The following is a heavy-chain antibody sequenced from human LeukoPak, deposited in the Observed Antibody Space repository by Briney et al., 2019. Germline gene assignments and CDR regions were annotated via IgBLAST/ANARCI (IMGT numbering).Heavy chain of an antibody. Sequence: SETLSLTCTVSGGSISSSSFVWAWIRQPPGKGLEWIGTIHYSGSTYYSPSLKSRVSISLDTSKNYISLKLSSVTAADTALYYCARDVVWSADYDLLSGPTTGSERGAFAIWGQGTMVTVSS. CDR2: IHYSGST. J-gene: IGHJ3*02. CDR3: ARDVVWSADYDLLSGPTTGSERGAFAI. D-gene: IGHD3-3*01. V-gene: IGHV4-39*07. CDR1: GGSISSSSFV.